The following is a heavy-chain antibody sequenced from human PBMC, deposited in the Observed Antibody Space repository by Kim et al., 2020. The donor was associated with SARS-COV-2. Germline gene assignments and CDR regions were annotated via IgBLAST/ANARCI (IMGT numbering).Heavy chain of an antibody. Sequence: GGSLRLSCAASGFTFSSYAMHWVRQAPGKGLEWVAVISYDGSNKYYADSVKGRFTISRDNSKNTLYLQMNSLRAEDTAVYYCARGPAAGWFGELFAFDI. D-gene: IGHD3-10*01. CDR1: GFTFSSYA. V-gene: IGHV3-30*04. J-gene: IGHJ3*02. CDR3: ARGPAAGWFGELFAFDI. CDR2: ISYDGSNK.